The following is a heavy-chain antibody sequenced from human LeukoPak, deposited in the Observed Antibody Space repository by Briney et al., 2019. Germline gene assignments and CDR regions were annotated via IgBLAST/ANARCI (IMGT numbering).Heavy chain of an antibody. J-gene: IGHJ3*02. Sequence: PGGSLRLSCAASGVTFDDHGMHWVRQAPGKGLEWVAVISYDGSNKYYADSVKGRFTISRDNSKNTLYLQMNSLRAEDTAVYYCAKDRGYSGYPDAFDIWGQGTMVTVSS. V-gene: IGHV3-30*18. CDR2: ISYDGSNK. CDR1: GVTFDDHG. CDR3: AKDRGYSGYPDAFDI. D-gene: IGHD5-12*01.